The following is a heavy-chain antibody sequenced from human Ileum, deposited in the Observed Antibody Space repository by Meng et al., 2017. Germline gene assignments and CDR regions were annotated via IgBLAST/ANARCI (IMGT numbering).Heavy chain of an antibody. V-gene: IGHV4-38-2*02. CDR2: IYPTEST. D-gene: IGHD2-2*01. Sequence: SETLSLTCTVSGYSISGGYYWGWIRESPGKGLEWIGSIYPTESTYYSPSLKSRLTISRDTSKNQFSLNLGSVTAADTAVYYCGRSTSSQYFIDYWGQGTLVTVSS. CDR1: GYSISGGYY. CDR3: GRSTSSQYFIDY. J-gene: IGHJ4*02.